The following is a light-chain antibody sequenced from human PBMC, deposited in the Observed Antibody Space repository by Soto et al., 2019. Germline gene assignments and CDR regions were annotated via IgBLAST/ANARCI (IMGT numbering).Light chain of an antibody. V-gene: IGLV1-44*01. CDR1: SSNIGSNT. Sequence: QSVLTQPPSASGTPGQRVTISCSGSSSNIGSNTVHWYQQLPGTAPKLVIYSNTQRPSGVPDRFSGSKSGTSASLAISGLQSEDEADYYCAAWDDSLNGVVFGGGTKLTVL. CDR2: SNT. CDR3: AAWDDSLNGVV. J-gene: IGLJ2*01.